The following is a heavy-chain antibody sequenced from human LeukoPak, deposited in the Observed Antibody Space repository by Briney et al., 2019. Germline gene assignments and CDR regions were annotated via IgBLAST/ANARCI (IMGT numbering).Heavy chain of an antibody. CDR2: DSNNGNI. CDR3: ARDNWGSLDY. J-gene: IGHJ4*02. Sequence: ASETLSLTCTVSASSISSHSWGWIRQPPGKGLEWIGYDSNNGNINYNPALKSRVTISVDTSERQFSLRLSSVTAADTAVYYCARDNWGSLDYWGQGILVTVSS. V-gene: IGHV4-59*11. CDR1: ASSISSHS. D-gene: IGHD7-27*01.